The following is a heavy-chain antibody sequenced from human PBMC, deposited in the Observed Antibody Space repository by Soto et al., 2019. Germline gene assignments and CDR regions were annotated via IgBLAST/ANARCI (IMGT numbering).Heavy chain of an antibody. J-gene: IGHJ4*02. Sequence: TLSLTCTVSGGSISSYYWSWIRQPPWKGLEWIGYIYYSGSTNYNPSLKSRVTISVDTSKNQFSLKLSSVTAADTAVYYCARDGGFNHFDYWGQGTLVTVSS. D-gene: IGHD2-15*01. CDR2: IYYSGST. CDR1: GGSISSYY. V-gene: IGHV4-59*01. CDR3: ARDGGFNHFDY.